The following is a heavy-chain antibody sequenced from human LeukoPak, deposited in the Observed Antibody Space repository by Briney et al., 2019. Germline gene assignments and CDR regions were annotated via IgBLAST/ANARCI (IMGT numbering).Heavy chain of an antibody. V-gene: IGHV5-51*01. Sequence: GESLKISCKGSGYSFNSYWIGWVRQMPGKGLEWMGIIYPGDSDTRYSPPFQGQVTISVDKSISTAYLQWSALKASDTAMYYCGRLTYCSGARCYLDYWGQGTLVTVPS. CDR2: IYPGDSDT. J-gene: IGHJ4*02. CDR1: GYSFNSYW. CDR3: GRLTYCSGARCYLDY. D-gene: IGHD2-15*01.